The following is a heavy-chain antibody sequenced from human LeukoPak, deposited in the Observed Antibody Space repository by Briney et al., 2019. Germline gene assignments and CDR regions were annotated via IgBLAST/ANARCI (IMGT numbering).Heavy chain of an antibody. CDR2: INHSGST. CDR1: GFTFSSYS. Sequence: GSLRLSCAASGFTFSSYSMNWVRQPPGKGLEWIGEINHSGSTNYNPSLKSRVTISVDTSKNQFSLKLSSVTAADTAVYYCARGGGLRADYWGQGTLVTVSS. CDR3: ARGGGLRADY. V-gene: IGHV4-34*01. D-gene: IGHD4-17*01. J-gene: IGHJ4*02.